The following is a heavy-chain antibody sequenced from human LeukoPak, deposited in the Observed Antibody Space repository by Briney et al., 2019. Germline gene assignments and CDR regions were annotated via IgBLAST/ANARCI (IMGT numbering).Heavy chain of an antibody. CDR2: IKQDGSEK. D-gene: IGHD4-23*01. J-gene: IGHJ4*02. Sequence: GGSLRLSCAASGFTFSSYWMSWVRQAPGKGLEWVANIKQDGSEKYYVDSVKGRFTISRDNSKNTLYLQVNSLRAEDTAVYYCAKKSPDSSGNPAYDWGQGTLVTVSS. CDR3: AKKSPDSSGNPAYD. V-gene: IGHV3-7*03. CDR1: GFTFSSYW.